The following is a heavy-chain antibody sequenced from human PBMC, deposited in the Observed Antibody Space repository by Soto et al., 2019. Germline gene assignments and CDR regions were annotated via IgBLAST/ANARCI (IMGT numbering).Heavy chain of an antibody. CDR3: ARAGLLLDY. V-gene: IGHV3-33*01. Sequence: QVQLVESGGGVVQPGRSLRLSCAASGFNFSSYGMHWVRQAPGKGLEWVAVIWYDESNKYYADSVKGRFTISRDISKNTLYLHVNSLRADDPAVYYCARAGLLLDYWGQGTLVTVSS. CDR2: IWYDESNK. CDR1: GFNFSSYG. D-gene: IGHD1-26*01. J-gene: IGHJ4*02.